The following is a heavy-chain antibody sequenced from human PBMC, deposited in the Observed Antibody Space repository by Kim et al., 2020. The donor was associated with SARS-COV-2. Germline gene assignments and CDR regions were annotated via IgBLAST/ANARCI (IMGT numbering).Heavy chain of an antibody. J-gene: IGHJ4*02. CDR2: T. D-gene: IGHD5-12*01. CDR3: ASSGYDYYFDY. Sequence: TTDNPSLKSRVTISADTSKNQFSLKLSSVTAADTAVYYCASSGYDYYFDYWGQGTLVTVSS. V-gene: IGHV4-4*09.